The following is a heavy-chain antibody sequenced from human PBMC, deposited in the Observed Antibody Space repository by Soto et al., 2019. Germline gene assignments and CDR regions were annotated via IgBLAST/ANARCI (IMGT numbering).Heavy chain of an antibody. CDR2: IRKDGSQR. CDR3: ARDVSPGSSGLYFDALDI. CDR1: EFAFSSYW. Sequence: EVQLVESGGGLVQPGGSLTLSCAASEFAFSSYWMTWVRQAPGKGLEWVANIRKDGSQRSYLDSVRGRFTISRDNSNNSLYLKMNSLRAEDSALYFCARDVSPGSSGLYFDALDIWGQGTMVTVSS. J-gene: IGHJ3*02. D-gene: IGHD6-25*01. V-gene: IGHV3-7*05.